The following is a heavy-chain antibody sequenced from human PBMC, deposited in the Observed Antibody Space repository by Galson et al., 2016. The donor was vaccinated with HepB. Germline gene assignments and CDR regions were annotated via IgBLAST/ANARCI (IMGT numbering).Heavy chain of an antibody. Sequence: SLRLSCAASGFSLSNYGMRWVRQAPGKGLEWVAVSSDDGTTAYYADFVKGRFTISRDNSMNTLYLQVRSLRVEDTAVYYCAKTTSSGTYSGFSFYGMDVWGQGTTVIVSS. V-gene: IGHV3-30*18. CDR3: AKTTSSGTYSGFSFYGMDV. CDR1: GFSLSNYG. J-gene: IGHJ6*02. D-gene: IGHD1-26*01. CDR2: SSDDGTTA.